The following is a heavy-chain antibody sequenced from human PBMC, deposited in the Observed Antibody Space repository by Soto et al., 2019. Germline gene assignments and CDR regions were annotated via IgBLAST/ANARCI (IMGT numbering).Heavy chain of an antibody. CDR3: ARHAYIWGSYRPYYFDY. Sequence: SETLSLTYTVSGGSISSSSYYWGWIRKPPGKGLEWIGSIYYSGSTNYNPSLKSRVTISVDTSKNQFSLKLSSVTAADTAVYYCARHAYIWGSYRPYYFDYWGQGTVVTVSS. J-gene: IGHJ4*02. CDR2: IYYSGST. CDR1: GGSISSSSYY. D-gene: IGHD3-16*02. V-gene: IGHV4-39*01.